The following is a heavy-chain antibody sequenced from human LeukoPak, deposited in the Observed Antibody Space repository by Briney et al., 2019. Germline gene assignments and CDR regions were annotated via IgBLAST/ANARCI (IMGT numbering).Heavy chain of an antibody. CDR2: IYVGGST. CDR3: ARTNDFWTGYYEK. Sequence: PSQTLSLTCTVSGGSVSIGSYYWSWIRPPAGKGLEWIGRIYVGGSTDYNPSLKSRVTILKDMSKNQFSLRLSSVTAADTAVYYCARTNDFWTGYYEKWGQGTLVTVSS. J-gene: IGHJ4*02. V-gene: IGHV4-61*02. D-gene: IGHD3/OR15-3a*01. CDR1: GGSVSIGSYY.